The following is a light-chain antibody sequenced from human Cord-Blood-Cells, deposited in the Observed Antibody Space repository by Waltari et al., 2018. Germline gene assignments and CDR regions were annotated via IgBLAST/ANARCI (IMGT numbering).Light chain of an antibody. CDR2: AAS. CDR3: QQSYSTPHT. CDR1: QSISSY. J-gene: IGKJ4*01. V-gene: IGKV1-39*01. Sequence: DIQMTQSPSSLSASVGARVPITCRASQSISSYLNWYQQKPGKAPKLLIYAASSLQSGVPSRFSGSGSGTEFTLTISSLQPEDFATYYCQQSYSTPHTFGGGTKVEIK.